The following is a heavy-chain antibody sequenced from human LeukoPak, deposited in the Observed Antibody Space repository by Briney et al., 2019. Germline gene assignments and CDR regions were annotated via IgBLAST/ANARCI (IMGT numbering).Heavy chain of an antibody. V-gene: IGHV5-51*01. CDR3: ARLAYCGGDCYRTTRGYFQH. Sequence: GESLKISCQGSGYSFTSYWIGWVRQMPGKGLEWMGIIYPDDSNTKYSPSSQGQVTISAGKSINTVYLQWSSLKASDTAMYYCARLAYCGGDCYRTTRGYFQHWGQGTLVTVSS. D-gene: IGHD2-21*01. CDR2: IYPDDSNT. J-gene: IGHJ1*01. CDR1: GYSFTSYW.